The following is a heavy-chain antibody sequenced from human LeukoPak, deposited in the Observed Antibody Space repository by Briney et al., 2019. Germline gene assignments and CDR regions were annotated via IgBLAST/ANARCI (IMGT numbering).Heavy chain of an antibody. CDR3: ARGWLQIPVY. CDR2: IYYSGST. CDR1: GGSISSSSYY. J-gene: IGHJ4*02. Sequence: SETLSLTCTVSGGSISSSSYYWGWIRQPPGKGLEWIGSIYYSGSTYYNPSLKSRVTISVDTSKNQFSLKLSSVTAADTAVYYCARGWLQIPVYWGQGTLVTVSS. V-gene: IGHV4-39*07. D-gene: IGHD5-24*01.